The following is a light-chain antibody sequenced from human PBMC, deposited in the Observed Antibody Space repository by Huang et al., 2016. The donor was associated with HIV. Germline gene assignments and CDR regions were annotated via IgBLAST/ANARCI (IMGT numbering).Light chain of an antibody. CDR1: QNINTY. V-gene: IGKV1-39*01. CDR3: QQGYSALIT. J-gene: IGKJ5*01. CDR2: SAS. Sequence: DILLTQSPSSLSASVGDRVTITCRASQNINTYLNWYQQKPGKAPNLLIHSASTLQTGVPSRCSGSGSGTDFTLTVNSLQPEDSATYYCQQGYSALITCGQGTRL.